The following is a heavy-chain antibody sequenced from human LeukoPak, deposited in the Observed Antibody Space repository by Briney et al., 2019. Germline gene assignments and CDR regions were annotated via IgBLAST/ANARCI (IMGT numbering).Heavy chain of an antibody. Sequence: SDTLSLTCSVSGDSISTYHWTWIRQPAGKGLEWIGRIYISGTPNYNPSLRGRVTMSIDTSMNQFSLKLTSVTAADTAVYYCAREKMTTITTIDYWGQGTLVTVSS. D-gene: IGHD4-11*01. CDR3: AREKMTTITTIDY. CDR2: IYISGTP. J-gene: IGHJ4*02. V-gene: IGHV4-4*07. CDR1: GDSISTYH.